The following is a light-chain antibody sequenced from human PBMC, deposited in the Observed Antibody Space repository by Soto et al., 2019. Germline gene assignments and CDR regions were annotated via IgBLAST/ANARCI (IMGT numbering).Light chain of an antibody. CDR1: QSVNNY. V-gene: IGKV3-11*01. CDR3: QQRSNWPPT. Sequence: EIVLTQSPATLSLSPGERATLSCRASQSVNNYLAWYQQKPGRPPRLLIYDASIRPTGIPARFSGSGSGTDFTLTISYLEPGDFAVYYCQQRSNWPPTFGQGTKVDIK. J-gene: IGKJ1*01. CDR2: DAS.